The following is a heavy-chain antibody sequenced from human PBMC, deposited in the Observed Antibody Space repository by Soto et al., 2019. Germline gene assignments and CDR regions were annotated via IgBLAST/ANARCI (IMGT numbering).Heavy chain of an antibody. CDR3: ARDGNDCSTNNCYMIDY. J-gene: IGHJ4*02. V-gene: IGHV1-3*01. D-gene: IGHD2-2*02. CDR2: INAGNGKT. CDR1: GYTFTTYA. Sequence: QVQLVQSGVAVKKPGASVKVSCKASGYTFTTYAMHWVRQAPGQRLEWMGWINAGNGKTKYSQKFQGRVTITKDTAASTAYMELSSQRSEDRAVYCCARDGNDCSTNNCYMIDYWGQGTLVTVSS.